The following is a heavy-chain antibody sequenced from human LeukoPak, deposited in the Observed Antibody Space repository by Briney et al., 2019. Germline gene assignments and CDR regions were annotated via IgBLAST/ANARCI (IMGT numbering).Heavy chain of an antibody. V-gene: IGHV3-72*01. CDR3: ARVVTTSSGWYHFDN. Sequence: GGSLRLSCAASGFAITDHHMDWVRQAPGKGMEWVGRSQTTKPNSCTTEYAASVKGRFTISRDDSKNSLYLQLNSLKTEDTAVYYCARVVTTSSGWYHFDNWGQGTLVTVSS. CDR2: SQTTKPNSCTT. CDR1: GFAITDHH. J-gene: IGHJ4*02. D-gene: IGHD6-13*01.